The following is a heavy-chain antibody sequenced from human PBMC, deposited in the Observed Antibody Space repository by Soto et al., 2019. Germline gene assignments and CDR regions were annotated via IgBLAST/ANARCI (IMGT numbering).Heavy chain of an antibody. Sequence: QVQLVQSGAEVKKPGASVKVSRKASGYTFTSYGISWVRQAPGQGLEWMGWISAYNGNTNYAQKLQGRVTMTTDTSTSTAYMELRSLRSDDTAVYYCARDLYDILTGNDAFDIWGQGTMVTVSS. V-gene: IGHV1-18*01. J-gene: IGHJ3*02. CDR3: ARDLYDILTGNDAFDI. CDR2: ISAYNGNT. CDR1: GYTFTSYG. D-gene: IGHD3-9*01.